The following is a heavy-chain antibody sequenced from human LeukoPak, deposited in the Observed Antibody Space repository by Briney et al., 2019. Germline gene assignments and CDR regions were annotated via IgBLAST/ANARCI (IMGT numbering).Heavy chain of an antibody. CDR2: ITTGGDSL. V-gene: IGHV3-48*03. CDR1: GFTFSSYE. D-gene: IGHD6-19*01. J-gene: IGHJ4*02. CDR3: ARMAVAGQYNDY. Sequence: PGGSLRLSCAASGFTFSSYEMNWVRQAPGKGLEWVSYITTGGDSLYYAVSVKGRFPISSDNARNSLSLQMNSLRAEDTAFYYCARMAVAGQYNDYWGQGTLVTVSS.